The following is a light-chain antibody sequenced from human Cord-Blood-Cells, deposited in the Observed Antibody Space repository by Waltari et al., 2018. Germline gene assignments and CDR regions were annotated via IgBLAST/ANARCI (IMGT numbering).Light chain of an antibody. J-gene: IGKJ2*01. CDR1: QDISNY. CDR2: DAS. Sequence: DIQMTQSPSSLSASVGDRVTITRQASQDISNYLNWYQQKPGKAHKLLIYDASNLETGVPARFSGSGSGTDFTFTISSLQPEDIATYYCQQYDNLPYTFGQGTKLEIK. V-gene: IGKV1-33*01. CDR3: QQYDNLPYT.